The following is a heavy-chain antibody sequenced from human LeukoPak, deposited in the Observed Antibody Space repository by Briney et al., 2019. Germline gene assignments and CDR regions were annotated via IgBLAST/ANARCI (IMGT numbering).Heavy chain of an antibody. CDR1: GGSIRNYY. CDR3: ARSVLYSSGLTHYWYFDL. CDR2: IYYSGGT. J-gene: IGHJ2*01. D-gene: IGHD6-19*01. V-gene: IGHV4-59*01. Sequence: SETLSLTCTVSGGSIRNYYWSWMRQPPGKGLEWLGSIYYSGGTNYDPSLRSRITISVDTSKTQFSLKLNSVTAADTAVFYCARSVLYSSGLTHYWYFDLWGRGTLVTVSS.